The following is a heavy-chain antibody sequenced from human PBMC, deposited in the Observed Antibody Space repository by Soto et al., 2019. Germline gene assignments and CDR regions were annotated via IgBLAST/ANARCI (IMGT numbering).Heavy chain of an antibody. Sequence: SETLSPTCTVSGASISRYFWTWIRQPPGKGLECIGYIVYTGSTNYNPSLTSRVSISVDMSKSQFSLKLSSVTAADTAVYYCARSLRNDIFDYWGQGTLVTVSS. CDR2: IVYTGST. CDR1: GASISRYF. D-gene: IGHD3-9*01. CDR3: ARSLRNDIFDY. J-gene: IGHJ4*02. V-gene: IGHV4-59*01.